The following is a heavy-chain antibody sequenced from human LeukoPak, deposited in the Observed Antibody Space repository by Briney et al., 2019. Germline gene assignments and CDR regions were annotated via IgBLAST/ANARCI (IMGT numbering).Heavy chain of an antibody. V-gene: IGHV4-38-2*02. D-gene: IGHD3-9*01. CDR3: ARAIRLRYFDWLLKLGGAFDI. CDR1: GYSISSGYY. Sequence: PSETLSLXCTVSGYSISSGYYWGWIRQPPGKGLEWIGSIYHSGSSYYNPSLKSRVTISVDTSKNQFSLKLSSVTAADTAVYYCARAIRLRYFDWLLKLGGAFDIWGQGTMVTVSS. J-gene: IGHJ3*02. CDR2: IYHSGSS.